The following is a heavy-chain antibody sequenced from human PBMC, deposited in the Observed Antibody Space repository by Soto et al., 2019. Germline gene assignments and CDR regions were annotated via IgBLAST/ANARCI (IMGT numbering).Heavy chain of an antibody. D-gene: IGHD2-2*01. CDR3: ARRCSSTSCYYYYGMDV. CDR2: IYYSGST. Sequence: PSETLSLTCTVSGGSISRGGYYWSWIRRHPGTGLGWIGYIYYSGSTYYNPSLKSRVTISVDTSKNQFSLKLSSVTAADTAVYYCARRCSSTSCYYYYGMDVWGQGTTVTVSS. CDR1: GGSISRGGYY. V-gene: IGHV4-31*03. J-gene: IGHJ6*02.